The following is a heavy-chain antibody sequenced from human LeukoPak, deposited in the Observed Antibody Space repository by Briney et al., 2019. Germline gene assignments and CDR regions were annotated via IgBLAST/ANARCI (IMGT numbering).Heavy chain of an antibody. CDR2: IFGDNST. D-gene: IGHD2-15*01. CDR1: GFTFSNFA. V-gene: IGHV3-53*01. Sequence: GGSLRLSCVASGFTFSNFAMNWVRQAPGKGLEWVSLIFGDNSTHYADSVRGRFSISRDNSKNTVYLQMNSLRAEDTAVYYCTRKYCSGGSCLDDIFDIWGQGTIVTVSS. CDR3: TRKYCSGGSCLDDIFDI. J-gene: IGHJ3*02.